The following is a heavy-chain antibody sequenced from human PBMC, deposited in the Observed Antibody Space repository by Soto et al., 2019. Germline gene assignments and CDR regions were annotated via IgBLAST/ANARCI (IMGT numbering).Heavy chain of an antibody. V-gene: IGHV3-48*02. CDR3: ARVRQQLVFSWFDP. Sequence: GGSLRLSCAASGFTFSSYSMNWVRQAPGKGLEWVSYISSSSTIYYADSVKGRFTISRDNAKNSLYLQMNSLRDEDTAVYYCARVRQQLVFSWFDPWGQGTLVTVSS. J-gene: IGHJ5*02. D-gene: IGHD6-13*01. CDR2: ISSSSTI. CDR1: GFTFSSYS.